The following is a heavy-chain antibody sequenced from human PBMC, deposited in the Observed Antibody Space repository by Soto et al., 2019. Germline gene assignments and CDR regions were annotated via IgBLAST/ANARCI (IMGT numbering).Heavy chain of an antibody. Sequence: GSLRLSCSASGFTFTSYAMHWVRQAPGKGLEFVSAISSYGADTYYAASVKGRFAISRDNPKNTLYLQMSSLRAEDTALYYCVKEGYLRSDWYGQFDYWGQGALVT. CDR3: VKEGYLRSDWYGQFDY. CDR2: ISSYGADT. V-gene: IGHV3-64D*06. CDR1: GFTFTSYA. J-gene: IGHJ4*02. D-gene: IGHD6-19*01.